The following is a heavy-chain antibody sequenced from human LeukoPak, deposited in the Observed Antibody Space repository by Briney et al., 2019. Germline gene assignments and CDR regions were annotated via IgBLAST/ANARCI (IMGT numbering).Heavy chain of an antibody. D-gene: IGHD6-19*01. CDR3: ASRHSSGWFDY. CDR2: IYYSGST. J-gene: IGHJ5*01. V-gene: IGHV4-59*01. CDR1: GGSISSYY. Sequence: NPSETLSLTCTVSGGSISSYYWSWIRQPPGKGLEWIGYIYYSGSTNYNPSLKSRITISGDTSKNQFSLKLRSVTAADTAVYYCASRHSSGWFDYWGQGTLVTVSS.